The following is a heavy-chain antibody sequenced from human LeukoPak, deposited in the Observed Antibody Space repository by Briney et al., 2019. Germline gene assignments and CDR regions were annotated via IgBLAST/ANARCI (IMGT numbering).Heavy chain of an antibody. V-gene: IGHV3-30*19. J-gene: IGHJ3*02. Sequence: GRSLRLSCAASGFTFSSYGMHWVRQAPGKGLEWVAVISYDGSNKYYADSVKGRFTISRDNSKNTLYLQMNSLRAEDTAVYYCARASPDDYGDYDDAFDIWGQGTMVTVSS. D-gene: IGHD4-17*01. CDR3: ARASPDDYGDYDDAFDI. CDR2: ISYDGSNK. CDR1: GFTFSSYG.